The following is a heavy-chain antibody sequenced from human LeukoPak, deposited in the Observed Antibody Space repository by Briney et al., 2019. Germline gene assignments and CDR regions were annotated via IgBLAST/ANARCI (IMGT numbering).Heavy chain of an antibody. CDR3: ARLGGPLTYYDFWSGYDLYGMDV. Sequence: GESLKISCKGSGYSFTSYWIGWVRQMPGKGLEWMGIIYPGDSDTRYSPSFQGQVTISADKSISTAYLQWSSLKASDTAMYYCARLGGPLTYYDFWSGYDLYGMDVWGQGTTVTVSS. CDR2: IYPGDSDT. J-gene: IGHJ6*02. D-gene: IGHD3-3*01. CDR1: GYSFTSYW. V-gene: IGHV5-51*01.